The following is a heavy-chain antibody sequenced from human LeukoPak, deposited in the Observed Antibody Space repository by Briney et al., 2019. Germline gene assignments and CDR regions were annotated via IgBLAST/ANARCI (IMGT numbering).Heavy chain of an antibody. CDR3: ARTGYCSGGSCYSDY. CDR1: AYSISSGYY. J-gene: IGHJ4*02. Sequence: KTSETLSLTCAVSAYSISSGYYWAWIRQPPGQGLEWIGSIYHSGTTYYNPSLKSRVTISVDTSKNQFSLKLSSVTAADTAVYYRARTGYCSGGSCYSDYWGQGTLVTVSS. D-gene: IGHD2-15*01. CDR2: IYHSGTT. V-gene: IGHV4-38-2*01.